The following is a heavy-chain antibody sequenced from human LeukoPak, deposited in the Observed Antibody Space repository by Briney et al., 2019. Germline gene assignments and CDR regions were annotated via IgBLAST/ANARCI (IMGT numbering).Heavy chain of an antibody. J-gene: IGHJ4*02. CDR3: AKAAIGGYYYDSSGYYFDY. D-gene: IGHD3-22*01. CDR1: GFTFSSYA. V-gene: IGHV3-30-3*01. CDR2: MSYDGTNK. Sequence: SGGSLRLSCAASGFTFSSYAMHWVRQAPGKGLEWVAGMSYDGTNKYYADSVKGRFTISRDNSKNTLYLQMNSLRAEDTAIYYCAKAAIGGYYYDSSGYYFDYWGQGTLVTVSS.